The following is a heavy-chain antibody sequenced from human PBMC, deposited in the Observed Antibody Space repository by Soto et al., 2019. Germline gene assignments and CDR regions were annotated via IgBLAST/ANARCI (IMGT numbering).Heavy chain of an antibody. CDR1: GYSFTSYW. Sequence: GESLKISCKGSGYSFTSYWIGWVRQMPGKGLEWMGIIYPGDSDTRYSPSFQGPVTISADKSISTAYLQWSSLKASDTAMYYCARVSGSYFEPGYFDYWGQGTLVTVSS. CDR2: IYPGDSDT. D-gene: IGHD1-26*01. CDR3: ARVSGSYFEPGYFDY. V-gene: IGHV5-51*01. J-gene: IGHJ4*02.